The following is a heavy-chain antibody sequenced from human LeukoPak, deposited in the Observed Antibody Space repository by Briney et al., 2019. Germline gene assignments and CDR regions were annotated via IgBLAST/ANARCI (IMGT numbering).Heavy chain of an antibody. CDR3: ARPYYDSSGYPGVLDY. Sequence: SETLSLTCTVSGGPISSSSYYWGWIRQPPGKGLEWIGSIYYSGSTYYNPSLKSRVTISVDTSKNQFSLKLSSVTAADTAVYYCARPYYDSSGYPGVLDYWGQGTLVTVSS. J-gene: IGHJ4*02. CDR1: GGPISSSSYY. D-gene: IGHD3-22*01. V-gene: IGHV4-39*01. CDR2: IYYSGST.